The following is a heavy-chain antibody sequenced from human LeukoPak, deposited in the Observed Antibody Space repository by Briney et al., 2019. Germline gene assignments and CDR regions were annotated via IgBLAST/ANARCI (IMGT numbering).Heavy chain of an antibody. V-gene: IGHV1-18*01. D-gene: IGHD3-16*01. CDR1: GYTFTSCG. Sequence: ASVKVSCKASGYTFTSCGISWVRQAPGQGLEWMGWISAYNGNTNYAQKLQGRVTMTTDTSTSTAYMELRSLRSDDTAVYYCARDRWTVGVDAFDIWGQGTMVTVSS. CDR3: ARDRWTVGVDAFDI. J-gene: IGHJ3*02. CDR2: ISAYNGNT.